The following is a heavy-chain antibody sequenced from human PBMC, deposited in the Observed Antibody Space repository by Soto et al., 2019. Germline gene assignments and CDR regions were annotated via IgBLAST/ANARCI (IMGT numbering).Heavy chain of an antibody. Sequence: QLQLQESGSGLVKPSQTLSLTCAVSGGSISSGGYSWSWIRQPPGKGLEWIGYIYHSGSTYYNPSLKSXXTXSXXRSKNQFSLKLSSVTAADTAVYYCARALTEDAFDIWGQGTMVTVSS. V-gene: IGHV4-30-2*01. J-gene: IGHJ3*02. CDR1: GGSISSGGYS. CDR2: IYHSGST. CDR3: ARALTEDAFDI.